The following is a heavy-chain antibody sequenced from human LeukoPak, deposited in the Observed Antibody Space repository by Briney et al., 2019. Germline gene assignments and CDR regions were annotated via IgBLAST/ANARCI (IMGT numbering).Heavy chain of an antibody. D-gene: IGHD6-19*01. Sequence: GGSVRLSCGASGFTFSSYSMNWVRQAPGKGLEWVSYISSSSSTIYYADSVKGRFTISRDNAKNSLYLQMNSLRGEDTAVYYCATIQRAQAYSSGWYGQYFDYWGQGTLVTVSS. CDR3: ATIQRAQAYSSGWYGQYFDY. J-gene: IGHJ4*02. V-gene: IGHV3-48*01. CDR1: GFTFSSYS. CDR2: ISSSSSTI.